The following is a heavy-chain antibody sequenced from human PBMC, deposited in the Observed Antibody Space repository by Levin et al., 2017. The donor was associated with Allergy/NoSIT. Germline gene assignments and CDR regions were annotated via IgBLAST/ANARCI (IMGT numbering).Heavy chain of an antibody. CDR1: GFTFSSYG. J-gene: IGHJ2*01. V-gene: IGHV3-33*01. CDR3: ARGDYYYDSSGYRNWYFDL. Sequence: GESLKISCAASGFTFSSYGMHWVRQAPGKGLEWVAVIWYDGSNKYYADSVKGRFTISRDNSKNTLYLQMNSLRAEDTAVYYCARGDYYYDSSGYRNWYFDLWGRGTLVTVSS. CDR2: IWYDGSNK. D-gene: IGHD3-22*01.